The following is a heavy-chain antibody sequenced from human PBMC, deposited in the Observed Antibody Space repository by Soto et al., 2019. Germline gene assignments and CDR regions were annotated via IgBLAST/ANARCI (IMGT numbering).Heavy chain of an antibody. CDR2: TNPNSGGT. CDR3: ARDCLVSSAIDDYYYGMDV. Sequence: ALVKVSCKASGYTFTGYYMHWVRQAPGQGLEWMGWTNPNSGGTNYAQKFQGWVAMTRDTSISTAYMELSRLRSDDTAVYYCARDCLVSSAIDDYYYGMDVWGQGTTVTVSS. CDR1: GYTFTGYY. J-gene: IGHJ6*02. V-gene: IGHV1-2*04. D-gene: IGHD2-21*01.